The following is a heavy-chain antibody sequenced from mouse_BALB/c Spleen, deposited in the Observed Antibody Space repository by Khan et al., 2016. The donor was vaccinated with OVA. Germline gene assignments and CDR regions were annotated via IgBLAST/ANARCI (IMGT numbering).Heavy chain of an antibody. V-gene: IGHV1-7*01. CDR1: GYTFINYW. CDR3: ARRGLRWDFDY. CDR2: INPSTGYT. D-gene: IGHD1-1*01. J-gene: IGHJ2*01. Sequence: VKLLESGAELAKPGASVKISCKASGYTFINYWILWVKQRPGQGLEWIGYINPSTGYTEYNQNFKDKVTLTADKSSSTAYMQMSSLTSEDSAVYYSARRGLRWDFDYWGQGTTHTVSS.